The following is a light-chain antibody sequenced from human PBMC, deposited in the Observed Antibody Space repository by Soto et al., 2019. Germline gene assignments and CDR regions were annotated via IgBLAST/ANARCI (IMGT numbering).Light chain of an antibody. V-gene: IGLV2-14*01. CDR3: SSYTSRSSVI. Sequence: QSVLTQPASMSGSPGQSITISCTGTSSDVGGYNYVSWYQQHPGKAPKLMIYDVTSRPSGVSNRFSGSKSGDTASLTISGLQAEDEADYYCSSYTSRSSVIFGGGTKVTVL. CDR1: SSDVGGYNY. J-gene: IGLJ2*01. CDR2: DVT.